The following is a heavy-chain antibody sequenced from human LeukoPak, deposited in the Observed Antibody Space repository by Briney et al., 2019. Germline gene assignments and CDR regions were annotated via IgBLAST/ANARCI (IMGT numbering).Heavy chain of an antibody. V-gene: IGHV3-23*01. Sequence: PGGSLRLSCAASGFTFSSYAMSWVRQAPGKGLEWVSAISGSGGSTYYADSVKGRFTISRDNSKNTLYLQMNSLRAEDTAVYYCAKDGYYDFWSGYYHYYYYYKDVWGKGTTVTVSS. CDR3: AKDGYYDFWSGYYHYYYYYKDV. CDR2: ISGSGGST. D-gene: IGHD3-3*01. J-gene: IGHJ6*03. CDR1: GFTFSSYA.